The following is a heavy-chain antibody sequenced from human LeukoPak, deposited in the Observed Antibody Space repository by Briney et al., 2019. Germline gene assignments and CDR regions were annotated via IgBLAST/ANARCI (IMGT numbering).Heavy chain of an antibody. D-gene: IGHD1-26*01. CDR2: INSDGSIT. CDR3: ARAGVYSGSYYTY. CDR1: GFTLSSYW. J-gene: IGHJ4*02. V-gene: IGHV3-74*01. Sequence: GGSLRLSCAASGFTLSSYWMHWVRQAPGKGLVWVSRINSDGSITSYADSVKGRFTISRDNAKNTLYLQMNSLRAEDTAVYYCARAGVYSGSYYTYWGQGTLVTVSS.